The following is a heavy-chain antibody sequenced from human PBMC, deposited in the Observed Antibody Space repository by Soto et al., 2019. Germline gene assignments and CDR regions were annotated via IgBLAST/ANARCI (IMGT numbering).Heavy chain of an antibody. CDR2: IKQGGSEK. CDR3: ARDKNYYDSSGYYYYFDY. V-gene: IGHV3-7*01. J-gene: IGHJ4*02. D-gene: IGHD3-22*01. Sequence: GGSLRLSCAASGFTFSSYWMSWVRQAPGKGLEWVANIKQGGSEKYYVDSVKGRFTISRDNAKNSLYLQMNSLRAEDTAVYYCARDKNYYDSSGYYYYFDYWGQGTLVTVSS. CDR1: GFTFSSYW.